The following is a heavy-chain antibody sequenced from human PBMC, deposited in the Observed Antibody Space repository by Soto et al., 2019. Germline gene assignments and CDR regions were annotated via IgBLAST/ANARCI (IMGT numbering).Heavy chain of an antibody. V-gene: IGHV3-30-3*01. CDR3: AREEYWWVDWANYSYYGMDV. J-gene: IGHJ6*02. CDR2: ISNDGSNK. D-gene: IGHD2-8*02. CDR1: GFTFSSYA. Sequence: VQLVESGGGVVQPGRSLRLSCAASGFTFSSYAMHWVRQAPGKGLEWVAVISNDGSNKYYADSVKGRFTISRDNSKNTLYLQMNSLRVEDTAVYYCAREEYWWVDWANYSYYGMDVWGQGTTVTVSS.